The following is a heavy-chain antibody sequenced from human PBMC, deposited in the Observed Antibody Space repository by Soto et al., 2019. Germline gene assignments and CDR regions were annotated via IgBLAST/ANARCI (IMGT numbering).Heavy chain of an antibody. D-gene: IGHD5-12*01. CDR3: TTARYSGYDYKDY. V-gene: IGHV3-15*01. CDR1: GFTFSNAW. J-gene: IGHJ4*02. Sequence: GGSLRLSCAASGFTFSNAWMSWVRQAPGKGLEWVGRIKSKTDGGTTDYAAPVKGRFTISRDDSKNTLYLQMNSLKTEDTAVYYCTTARYSGYDYKDYWGQGTLVTVSS. CDR2: IKSKTDGGTT.